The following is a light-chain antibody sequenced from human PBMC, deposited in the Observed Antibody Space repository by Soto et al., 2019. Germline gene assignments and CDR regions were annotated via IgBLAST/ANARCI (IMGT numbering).Light chain of an antibody. CDR2: GAS. V-gene: IGKV3-15*01. Sequence: IVMTQSPATLSVSPGERATLSCRARQSVSNNLAWYQQRPGQAPRLLIYGASTRATGIPVRFSGSGSGTEFTLTISSLQSEDFAVYYCHQYNNWPSFGPGTKVDIK. CDR1: QSVSNN. J-gene: IGKJ3*01. CDR3: HQYNNWPS.